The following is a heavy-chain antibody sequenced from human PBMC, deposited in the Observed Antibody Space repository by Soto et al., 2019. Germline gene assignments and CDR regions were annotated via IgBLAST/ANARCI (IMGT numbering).Heavy chain of an antibody. CDR2: IYYSGST. CDR3: ARHGGMYYDILTGYYSGDWFDP. CDR1: GGSISSYY. J-gene: IGHJ5*02. Sequence: QVQLQESGPGLVKPSETLSLTCTVSGGSISSYYWSWIRQPPGKGLEWIGYIYYSGSTNYNPSLKSRVTISVDTSKNQFSLKLSSVTAADTAVYYCARHGGMYYDILTGYYSGDWFDPWGQGTLVTVSS. D-gene: IGHD3-9*01. V-gene: IGHV4-59*08.